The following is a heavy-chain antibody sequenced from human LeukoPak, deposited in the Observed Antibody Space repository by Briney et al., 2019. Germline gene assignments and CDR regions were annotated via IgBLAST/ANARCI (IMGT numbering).Heavy chain of an antibody. CDR2: ISYDGSNK. CDR1: GFTFSSYA. J-gene: IGHJ4*02. D-gene: IGHD3-10*01. V-gene: IGHV3-30*04. Sequence: GRSLRLSCAASGFTFSSYAMHWVRQAPGKGLEWVAVISYDGSNKYYADSVKGRFTISRDNSKNTLYLQMNSLRAEDTAVYYCASGALGREGSGPDYWGQGTLVTVSS. CDR3: ASGALGREGSGPDY.